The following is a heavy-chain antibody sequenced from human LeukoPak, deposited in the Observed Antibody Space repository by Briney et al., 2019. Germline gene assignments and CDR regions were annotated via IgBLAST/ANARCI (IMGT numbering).Heavy chain of an antibody. Sequence: NASETLSLTCAVYGGSFSGYYWCWIRQPPGKGLEWIGEINHSGSTNYNPSLKSRVTISVDTSKNQFSLKLSSVTAADTAVYYCARGLRPAGTYYYYYYMDVWGKGTTVTVSS. CDR2: INHSGST. CDR3: ARGLRPAGTYYYYYYMDV. V-gene: IGHV4-34*01. CDR1: GGSFSGYY. D-gene: IGHD6-25*01. J-gene: IGHJ6*03.